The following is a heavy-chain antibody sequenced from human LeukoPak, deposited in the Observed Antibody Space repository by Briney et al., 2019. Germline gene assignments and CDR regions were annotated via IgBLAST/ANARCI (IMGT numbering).Heavy chain of an antibody. Sequence: ASVKVSCKASGYTFTSYAMNWVRQAPGQGLEWMGWINTNTGNPTYAQGFTGRFVFSLDTSVNTAYLQISSLKAEDTAVYYCARVSAPGSGSYYYYYYGMDVWGQGTTVTVSS. V-gene: IGHV7-4-1*02. CDR1: GYTFTSYA. CDR2: INTNTGNP. CDR3: ARVSAPGSGSYYYYYYGMDV. J-gene: IGHJ6*02. D-gene: IGHD3-10*01.